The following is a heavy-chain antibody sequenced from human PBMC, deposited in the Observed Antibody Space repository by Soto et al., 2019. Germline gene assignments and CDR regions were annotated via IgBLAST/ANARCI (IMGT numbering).Heavy chain of an antibody. D-gene: IGHD3-16*02. Sequence: SETLSLTCTVSGVSVGSTNYYWSWIRQPPGKALEWIGYLYYTGTTDYSPSVKSRVAMSVDTSNNQFSLRLSSVTAADTAVYYCATAKYFDYLRGTYRYGPFFDYWGQGMLVTVSS. J-gene: IGHJ4*02. V-gene: IGHV4-61*01. CDR3: ATAKYFDYLRGTYRYGPFFDY. CDR2: LYYTGTT. CDR1: GVSVGSTNYY.